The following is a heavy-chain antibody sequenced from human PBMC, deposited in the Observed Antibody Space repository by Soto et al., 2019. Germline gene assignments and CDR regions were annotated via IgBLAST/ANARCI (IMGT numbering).Heavy chain of an antibody. CDR2: IDPSDSYT. D-gene: IGHD2-2*01. V-gene: IGHV5-10-1*01. CDR1: GYSFTSYW. J-gene: IGHJ6*02. Sequence: PGESLKISCKGSGYSFTSYWISWVRQMPGKGLEWMGRIDPSDSYTNHSPSFQGHVTISADKSISTAYLQWSSLKASDTAMYYCARLSNVVVTAGPPSTEMDAWGQGTTVTVSS. CDR3: ARLSNVVVTAGPPSTEMDA.